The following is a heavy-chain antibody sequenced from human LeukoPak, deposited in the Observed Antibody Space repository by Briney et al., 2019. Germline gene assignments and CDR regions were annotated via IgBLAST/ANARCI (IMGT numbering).Heavy chain of an antibody. Sequence: ASVKVSCKASGYTFTSYDINWVRQATGQGLEWMGWMNPNSGNTGYAQKFQGRVTMTRNTSISTAYMELSSLKSEDTAVYYCARGVADYYDSSGYWRVYYFDYWGQGTLVTVSS. CDR3: ARGVADYYDSSGYWRVYYFDY. V-gene: IGHV1-8*01. CDR1: GYTFTSYD. CDR2: MNPNSGNT. D-gene: IGHD3-22*01. J-gene: IGHJ4*02.